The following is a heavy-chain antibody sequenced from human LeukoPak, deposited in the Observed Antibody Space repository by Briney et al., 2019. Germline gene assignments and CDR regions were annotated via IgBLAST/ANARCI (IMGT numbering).Heavy chain of an antibody. D-gene: IGHD1-26*01. V-gene: IGHV1-2*06. CDR3: ARDTSGSLGHY. CDR2: INPNSGGT. Sequence: ASVKVSCKASGYTFTGCYMHWVRQAPGQGLEWMGRINPNSGGTNYAQKFQGRVTMTRDTSISTAYMELSRLRSDDAAVYYCARDTSGSLGHYWGQGTLVTVSS. CDR1: GYTFTGCY. J-gene: IGHJ4*02.